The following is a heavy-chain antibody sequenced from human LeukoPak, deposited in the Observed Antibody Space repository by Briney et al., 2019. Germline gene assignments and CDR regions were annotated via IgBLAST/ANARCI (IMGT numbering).Heavy chain of an antibody. D-gene: IGHD2-15*01. CDR2: INHSGST. J-gene: IGHJ4*02. CDR3: ARHAVKGRKLLLDY. CDR1: GGSFSGYY. V-gene: IGHV4-34*01. Sequence: SEILSLTCAVYGGSFSGYYWSWIRQPPGKGLEWIGEINHSGSTNYNPSLKSRVTISVDTSKNQFSLKLSSVTAADTAVYYCARHAVKGRKLLLDYWGQGTLVTVSS.